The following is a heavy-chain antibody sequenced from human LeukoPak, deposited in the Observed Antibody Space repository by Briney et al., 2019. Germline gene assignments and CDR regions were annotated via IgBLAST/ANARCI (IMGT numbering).Heavy chain of an antibody. CDR2: IYYSGST. D-gene: IGHD5-18*01. CDR3: ARLGYSYGSYYYYGMDV. V-gene: IGHV4-59*08. CDR1: GGSISSYY. Sequence: KPSETLSLTCTVSGGSISSYYWSWIRQPPGKGLEWIGYIYYSGSTNYNPSLKSRVTISVDTSKNQFSLKLSSVTAADTAVYYCARLGYSYGSYYYYGMDVWGQGTAVAVSS. J-gene: IGHJ6*02.